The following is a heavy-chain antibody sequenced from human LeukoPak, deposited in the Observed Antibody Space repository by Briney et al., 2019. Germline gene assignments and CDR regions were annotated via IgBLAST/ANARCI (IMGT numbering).Heavy chain of an antibody. CDR3: ARTTEGGYTYGYFYYYYMDV. J-gene: IGHJ6*03. Sequence: SQTLSLTCTVSGDSISSGFYYWSWIRQPAGKGLEWIGRIYSSGSTYYNPSLKSRVTISVDTSKNHFSLKLSSVTAADTAVYYCARTTEGGYTYGYFYYYYMDVWGKGTTVTISS. V-gene: IGHV4-61*02. CDR1: GDSISSGFYY. D-gene: IGHD5-18*01. CDR2: IYSSGST.